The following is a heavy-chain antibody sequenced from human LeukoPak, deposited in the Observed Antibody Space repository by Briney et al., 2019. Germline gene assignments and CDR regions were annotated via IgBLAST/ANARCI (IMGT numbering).Heavy chain of an antibody. D-gene: IGHD2-15*01. CDR1: GGSISSYY. CDR2: IYYSGST. Sequence: SETLSLTCTVSGGSISSYYWSWIRQPPGKGLEWIGYIYYSGSTNYNPSLKSRVTISVDTSKNQFSLKLSFVTAADTAVYYCARDYCSGGSCWYNWFDPWGQGTLVTVSS. J-gene: IGHJ5*02. V-gene: IGHV4-59*01. CDR3: ARDYCSGGSCWYNWFDP.